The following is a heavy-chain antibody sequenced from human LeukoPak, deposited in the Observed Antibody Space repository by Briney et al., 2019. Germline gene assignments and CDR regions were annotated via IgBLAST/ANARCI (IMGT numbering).Heavy chain of an antibody. CDR2: IRSKAYGGTT. CDR3: ARERGEQLVFDY. D-gene: IGHD6-6*01. Sequence: GGSLRLSCTASGFTFGDYAMSWFRQAPGKGLEWVGFIRSKAYGGTTEYAASVKGRFTISRDDSKSIAYLQMNSLKTEDTAVYYCARERGEQLVFDYWGQGTLVTVSS. V-gene: IGHV3-49*03. CDR1: GFTFGDYA. J-gene: IGHJ4*02.